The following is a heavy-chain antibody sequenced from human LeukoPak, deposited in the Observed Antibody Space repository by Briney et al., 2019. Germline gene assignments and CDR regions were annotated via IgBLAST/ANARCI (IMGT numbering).Heavy chain of an antibody. J-gene: IGHJ4*02. D-gene: IGHD5-18*01. CDR3: ARVVDTAVVLFDY. Sequence: SETLSLTCTVSGVSISSSNSYWGWIRQPPGKGLGWIGSIYYSGNTYYNASLKSQVSISIDTSKNQFSLKLSSVTAADTAVYYCARVVDTAVVLFDYWGQGTLVTVSS. V-gene: IGHV4-39*07. CDR2: IYYSGNT. CDR1: GVSISSSNSY.